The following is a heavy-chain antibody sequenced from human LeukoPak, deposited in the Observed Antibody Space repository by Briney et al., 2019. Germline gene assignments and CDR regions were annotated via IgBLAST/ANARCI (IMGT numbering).Heavy chain of an antibody. Sequence: PGGSLRLSCAAPGFTFSSYSMNWVRQAPGKGLEWVSSISSSSSYIYYADSVKGRFTVSRDNAKNSLYLQMNSLRAEDTAVYYCARDHRDGFLDYWGQGTLVTVSS. CDR1: GFTFSSYS. CDR2: ISSSSSYI. V-gene: IGHV3-21*01. D-gene: IGHD5-24*01. J-gene: IGHJ4*02. CDR3: ARDHRDGFLDY.